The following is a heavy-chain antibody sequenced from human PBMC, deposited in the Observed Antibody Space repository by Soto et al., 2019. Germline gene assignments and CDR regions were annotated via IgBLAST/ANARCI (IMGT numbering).Heavy chain of an antibody. D-gene: IGHD6-19*01. J-gene: IGHJ4*02. CDR1: GGTFSSYT. CDR2: IIPILGIA. Sequence: GASVKVSCKASGGTFSSYTISWVRQAPGQGLEWMGRIIPILGIANYAQKFQGRVTITADKSTSTAYMELSSLRSEDTAVYYCARDWHESGYSSGWYPGGYWGQGTLITVSS. CDR3: ARDWHESGYSSGWYPGGY. V-gene: IGHV1-69*04.